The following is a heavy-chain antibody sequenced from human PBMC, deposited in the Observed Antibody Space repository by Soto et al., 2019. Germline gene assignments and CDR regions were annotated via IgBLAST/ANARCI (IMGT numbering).Heavy chain of an antibody. D-gene: IGHD2-2*01. Sequence: LSLTCAVYGGSFSGYYWSWIRQPPGKGLEWIGEINHSGSTNYNPSLKSRVTISVDTSKNQFSLKLSSVTAADTAVYYCARVRWGRYCSRTRCRYNWFDHWGQGTLVTVSS. CDR3: ARVRWGRYCSRTRCRYNWFDH. J-gene: IGHJ5*02. CDR2: INHSGST. V-gene: IGHV4-34*01. CDR1: GGSFSGYY.